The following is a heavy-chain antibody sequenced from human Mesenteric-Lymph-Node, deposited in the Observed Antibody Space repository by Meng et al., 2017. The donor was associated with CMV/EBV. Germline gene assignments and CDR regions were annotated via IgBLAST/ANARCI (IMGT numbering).Heavy chain of an antibody. V-gene: IGHV3-11*01. CDR2: ISSSGSTI. CDR1: GFTFSDYY. CDR3: ARDGEGDIVVVPAATDDAFDI. D-gene: IGHD2-2*01. Sequence: SLKISCAASGFTFSDYYMSWIRQAPGKGLEWVSYISSSGSTIYYADSVKGRFTISRDNAKNSLYLQMNSLRAEDTAVYYCARDGEGDIVVVPAATDDAFDIWGQGTMVTVSS. J-gene: IGHJ3*02.